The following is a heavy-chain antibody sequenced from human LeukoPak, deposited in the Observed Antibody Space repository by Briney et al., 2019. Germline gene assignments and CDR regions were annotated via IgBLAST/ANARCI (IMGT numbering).Heavy chain of an antibody. CDR3: AKDRVSDMVRGIITMFDY. CDR1: GFTFSSYA. Sequence: GGSLRLSCAASGFTFSSYAIHWVRQAPGKGLEWVAVISHDGSNKYYADSVKGRFTISRDNSKNTLYLQMNSLRAEDTAVYYCAKDRVSDMVRGIITMFDYWGQGTLVTVSS. V-gene: IGHV3-30*04. CDR2: ISHDGSNK. D-gene: IGHD3-10*01. J-gene: IGHJ4*02.